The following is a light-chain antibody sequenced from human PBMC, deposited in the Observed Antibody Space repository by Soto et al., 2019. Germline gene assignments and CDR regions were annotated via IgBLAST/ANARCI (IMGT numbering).Light chain of an antibody. CDR3: QQYVDSPGT. J-gene: IGKJ1*01. CDR1: QSVSSSY. Sequence: IVLTQSPGTLSLSPGERATLSCRASQSVSSSYLAWYQQKPGQAPRLLIYGASNRATAIPDRFSGSGSGTDFTLTISRLEPEDFAVYYCQQYVDSPGTFGQGTKVEIK. V-gene: IGKV3-20*01. CDR2: GAS.